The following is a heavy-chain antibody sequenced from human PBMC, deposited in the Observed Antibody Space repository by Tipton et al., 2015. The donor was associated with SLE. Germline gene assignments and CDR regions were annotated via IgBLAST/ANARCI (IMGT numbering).Heavy chain of an antibody. Sequence: TLSLTCTVSGGSISSSSYCWGWIRQPPGKGLEWIGSIYYSGSTYYNPSLKSRVTISVDTSKNQFSRKLSSVTAADTAVYYCGRHGAGPDILHWFDHWGQGTLVTVSS. CDR1: GGSISSSSYC. CDR2: IYYSGST. J-gene: IGHJ5*02. V-gene: IGHV4-39*01. CDR3: GRHGAGPDILHWFDH. D-gene: IGHD2-21*02.